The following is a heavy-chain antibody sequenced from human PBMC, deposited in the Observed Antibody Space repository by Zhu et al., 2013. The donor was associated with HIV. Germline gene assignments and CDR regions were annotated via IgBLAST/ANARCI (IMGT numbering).Heavy chain of an antibody. CDR2: INPSGGTT. J-gene: IGHJ5*02. D-gene: IGHD2-15*01. V-gene: IGHV1-46*03. Sequence: QVQVVQSGAEVKKPGASVKLSCKASGYTFTSYCLHWVRQAPGQGLEWMGMINPSGGTTTYAQKFQGRVTMTRDTSTSTVDMELSSLSSEDTAIYYCVRDEGCSAGNCFSHWFDPWGQGTLVTVSS. CDR1: GYTFTSYC. CDR3: VRDEGCSAGNCFSHWFDP.